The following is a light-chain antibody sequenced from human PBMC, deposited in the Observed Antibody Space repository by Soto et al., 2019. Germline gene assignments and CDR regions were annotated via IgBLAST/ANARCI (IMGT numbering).Light chain of an antibody. J-gene: IGLJ1*01. CDR1: SSNLGAGYD. CDR3: QSYDNSLGVCYV. V-gene: IGLV1-40*01. Sequence: QSVLTQPPSVSGAPGQRVTISCTGSSSNLGAGYDVHWYQLLPGTAPKLLIYGNCNRPSGVPDRFSGSKSGTSASLAITGLQAEDEADYYCQSYDNSLGVCYVFGTGTKVTLL. CDR2: GNC.